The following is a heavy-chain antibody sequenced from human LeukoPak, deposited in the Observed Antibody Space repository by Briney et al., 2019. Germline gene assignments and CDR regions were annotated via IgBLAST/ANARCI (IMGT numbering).Heavy chain of an antibody. D-gene: IGHD4/OR15-4a*01. V-gene: IGHV4-30-4*02. Sequence: SETLSLTCTVPGGSTSSGDYYWSWIRQPPGKGLEWIGYIYYSGSTYYNPSLKSRVTISVDTSKNQFSLKLTSVTAADTAVYYCARDNLTGASRAFDYWGQGTLVTVSS. CDR1: GGSTSSGDYY. J-gene: IGHJ4*02. CDR3: ARDNLTGASRAFDY. CDR2: IYYSGST.